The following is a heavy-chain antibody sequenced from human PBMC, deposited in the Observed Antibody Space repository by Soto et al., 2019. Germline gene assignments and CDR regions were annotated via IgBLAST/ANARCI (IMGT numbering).Heavy chain of an antibody. CDR3: AGGRRDGYNLLSFGMDD. J-gene: IGHJ6*02. CDR1: GCTFSSYA. D-gene: IGHD5-12*01. Sequence: SVKCSFKASGCTFSSYAISWLRQAPLQVLECIVGIIPIFGTANYAQKFQGRVTITADESTSTAYMELSSLRSEDTAVYYCAGGRRDGYNLLSFGMDDWGQGTTVTVSS. CDR2: IIPIFGTA. V-gene: IGHV1-69*13.